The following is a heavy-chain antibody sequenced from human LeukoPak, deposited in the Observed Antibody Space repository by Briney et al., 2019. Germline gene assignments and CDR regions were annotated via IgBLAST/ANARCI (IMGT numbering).Heavy chain of an antibody. Sequence: GGSLTLSCLPSGFFVSSNCMIWVRPDAGRGREWVSCIYRGASTYYADSVKGRFTISRDNSKSTLDLHMTSLRVEDTAVYYCARDTPRGDNAFDIWGQGTMVTVSS. CDR1: GFFVSSNC. J-gene: IGHJ3*02. V-gene: IGHV3-53*01. CDR2: IYRGAST. CDR3: ARDTPRGDNAFDI. D-gene: IGHD5-24*01.